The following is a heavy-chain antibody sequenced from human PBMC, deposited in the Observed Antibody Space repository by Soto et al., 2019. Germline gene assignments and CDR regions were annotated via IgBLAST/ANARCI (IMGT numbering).Heavy chain of an antibody. D-gene: IGHD3-3*01. CDR3: ARPYYDFWSGYSVNWFDP. V-gene: IGHV4-61*01. Sequence: SETLSLTCTVSGGSVSSGSYYWSWIRQPPGKGLEWIGYIYYSGSTNYNPSLKSRVTISVDTSKNQFSLKLSSVTAADTAVYYCARPYYDFWSGYSVNWFDPWGQGTLVTVSS. CDR2: IYYSGST. J-gene: IGHJ5*02. CDR1: GGSVSSGSYY.